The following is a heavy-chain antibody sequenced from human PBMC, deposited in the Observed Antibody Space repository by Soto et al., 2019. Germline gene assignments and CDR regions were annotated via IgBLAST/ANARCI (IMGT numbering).Heavy chain of an antibody. D-gene: IGHD3-22*01. CDR3: ARGLYYYDGSASTGQFDY. CDR2: ISYDGGNK. Sequence: PGGSLRLSCAASGFTFSGHTMHWVRQAPGKGLEWVAVISYDGGNKYYADSVKGRLTISRDNSKNTLFLHVDSLRAEDTAVYYCARGLYYYDGSASTGQFDYWGQGTMVTVYS. J-gene: IGHJ4*02. V-gene: IGHV3-30-3*01. CDR1: GFTFSGHT.